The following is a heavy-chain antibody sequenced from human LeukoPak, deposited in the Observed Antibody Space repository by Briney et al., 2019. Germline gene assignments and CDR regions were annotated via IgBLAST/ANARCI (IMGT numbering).Heavy chain of an antibody. CDR2: MKPNSGKT. Sequence: ASVKVSCKASGYTFTSYDINWVRQATGHGLEWMGWMKPNSGKTGYAQKFQGRVTMTRNTSTSTAYMELSSLRSEDTAVYYCAREPRGYYGMDVWGQGTKVTVSS. J-gene: IGHJ6*02. D-gene: IGHD1-14*01. V-gene: IGHV1-8*01. CDR1: GYTFTSYD. CDR3: AREPRGYYGMDV.